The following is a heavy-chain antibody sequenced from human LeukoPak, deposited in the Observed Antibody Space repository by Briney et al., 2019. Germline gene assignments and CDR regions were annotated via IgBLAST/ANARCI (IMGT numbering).Heavy chain of an antibody. Sequence: GGSLRLSCAASGFRLNNYAMHWVRQPPGTGREWVAVISMDGIQEYCAASVKGRFSISRDNSKNTLYLQMNSLTSEDTAVYYCAREVYSYALDALELWGQGTMVTVSS. CDR1: GFRLNNYA. J-gene: IGHJ3*01. V-gene: IGHV3-30*04. D-gene: IGHD5-18*01. CDR2: ISMDGIQE. CDR3: AREVYSYALDALEL.